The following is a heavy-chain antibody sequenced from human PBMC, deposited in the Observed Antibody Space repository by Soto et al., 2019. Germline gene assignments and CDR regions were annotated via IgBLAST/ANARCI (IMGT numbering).Heavy chain of an antibody. CDR3: ARDTFEYSSSSDPYNWFDP. CDR2: IIPIFGTA. D-gene: IGHD6-6*01. Sequence: SXKVSFKASGGTXISYAMNLVRQAPGQGLEWMGGIIPIFGTANYAQKLQGRVTITADESTSTAYMGLSSLRSEYTAVYYCARDTFEYSSSSDPYNWFDPWGQGTLGTVS. V-gene: IGHV1-69*13. J-gene: IGHJ5*02. CDR1: GGTXISYA.